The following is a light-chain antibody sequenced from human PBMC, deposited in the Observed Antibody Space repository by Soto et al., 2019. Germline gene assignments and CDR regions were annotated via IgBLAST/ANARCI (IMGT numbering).Light chain of an antibody. V-gene: IGKV1-6*01. CDR1: QGIGNA. J-gene: IGKJ1*01. CDR3: LQDINYPWT. Sequence: AMQMTQSPSSLSASVGDRVTISCRASQGIGNALGWYQQKPVKPPKVLIYGASNLQSGVPPRFSGSGSGTDFTLAISSLQPEDSATYYCLQDINYPWTFGQGTKVDIK. CDR2: GAS.